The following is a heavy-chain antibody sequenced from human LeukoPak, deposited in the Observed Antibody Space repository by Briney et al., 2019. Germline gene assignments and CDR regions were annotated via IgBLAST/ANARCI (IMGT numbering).Heavy chain of an antibody. D-gene: IGHD6-19*01. Sequence: SETLSLTCAVYGGSFSGYYWSWIRQPPGKGLEWIGEINHSGSTNYNPSLKSRVTISVDTSKNQFSLKLSSVTAADTAVYYCARLRLPGIAVAGTLDGFDYWGQGTLVTVSS. CDR2: INHSGST. V-gene: IGHV4-34*01. CDR3: ARLRLPGIAVAGTLDGFDY. J-gene: IGHJ4*02. CDR1: GGSFSGYY.